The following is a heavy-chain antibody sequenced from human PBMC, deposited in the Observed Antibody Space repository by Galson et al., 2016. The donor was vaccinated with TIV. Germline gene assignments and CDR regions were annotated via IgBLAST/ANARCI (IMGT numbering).Heavy chain of an antibody. D-gene: IGHD2-15*01. Sequence: LRLSCAASGFTFSNYWMSWVRQAPGKGLEWVANIKHDESEIYYVDSVKGRFSIFRDNAKNSLYLQMGSLRAEDTAIYYCAREKAVGPALLDFWGQGVPVTVSP. CDR2: IKHDESEI. J-gene: IGHJ4*02. CDR3: AREKAVGPALLDF. CDR1: GFTFSNYW. V-gene: IGHV3-7*03.